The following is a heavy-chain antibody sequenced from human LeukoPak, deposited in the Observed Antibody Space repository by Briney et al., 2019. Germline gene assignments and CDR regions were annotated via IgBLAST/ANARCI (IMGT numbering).Heavy chain of an antibody. CDR1: GFTSSSYW. CDR3: ARDPDLSGYSFFDY. CDR2: ISSDGSST. J-gene: IGHJ4*02. Sequence: GGSLRLSCAASGFTSSSYWMHWVRQAPGKGLVWVSRISSDGSSTSYADSVKGRFTISRDNAKNTLYLQMNSLGAEDTAVYYCARDPDLSGYSFFDYWGQGTLVTVSS. D-gene: IGHD3-22*01. V-gene: IGHV3-74*01.